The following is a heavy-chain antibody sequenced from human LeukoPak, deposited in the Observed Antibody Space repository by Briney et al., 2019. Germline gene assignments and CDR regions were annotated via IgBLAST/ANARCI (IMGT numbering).Heavy chain of an antibody. Sequence: ASVEVSCKASGYTFTGYYMHWVRQAPGQGLEWMGRINPNSGGTNYAQKFQGRVTMTRDTSISTAYMELSRLRSDDTAVYYCARDRGYCSGGSCYSSFDIWGQGTMVTVSS. J-gene: IGHJ3*02. V-gene: IGHV1-2*06. D-gene: IGHD2-15*01. CDR2: INPNSGGT. CDR3: ARDRGYCSGGSCYSSFDI. CDR1: GYTFTGYY.